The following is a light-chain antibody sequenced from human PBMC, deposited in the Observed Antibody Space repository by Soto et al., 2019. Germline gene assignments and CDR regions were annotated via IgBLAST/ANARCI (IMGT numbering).Light chain of an antibody. Sequence: EIVLTQSPGTLSLSPGERATLSCRASQNVSSSYLAWYQQKPGQAPRLLIYAASSRASGIPDRFSGSGSGTDFTLSISRLEPEDFAVYYCQQFGNSVYTFGQGTKLEIK. J-gene: IGKJ2*01. V-gene: IGKV3-20*01. CDR2: AAS. CDR1: QNVSSSY. CDR3: QQFGNSVYT.